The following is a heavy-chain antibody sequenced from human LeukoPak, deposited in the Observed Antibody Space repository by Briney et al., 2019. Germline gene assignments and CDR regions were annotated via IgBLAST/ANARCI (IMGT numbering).Heavy chain of an antibody. Sequence: SVKVSCKASGGTFSSYTISWVRQAPGQGLEWMGRIIPILGIANYAQKFQGRVTITADKSTSTAYMELSSLRSEDTAVYYCARAPYYDFWSGYPDCWGQGTLVTVSS. CDR2: IIPILGIA. CDR3: ARAPYYDFWSGYPDC. CDR1: GGTFSSYT. J-gene: IGHJ4*02. D-gene: IGHD3-3*01. V-gene: IGHV1-69*02.